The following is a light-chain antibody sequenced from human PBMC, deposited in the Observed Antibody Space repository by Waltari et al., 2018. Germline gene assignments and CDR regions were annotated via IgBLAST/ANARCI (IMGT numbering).Light chain of an antibody. Sequence: DIVLTQSPGTLSLSPGEGATLPCRASQSVSRTFAWYQQEPGQAPMLLIYESASRAAGIPDRFSGSGSGTDFSLTISRLEPEDVGFYCCQKYGTVPATFGQGTKVEI. CDR2: ESA. J-gene: IGKJ1*01. CDR1: QSVSRTF. V-gene: IGKV3-20*01. CDR3: QKYGTVPAT.